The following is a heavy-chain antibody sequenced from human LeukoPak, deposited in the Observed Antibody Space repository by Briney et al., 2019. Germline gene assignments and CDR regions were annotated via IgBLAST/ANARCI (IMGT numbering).Heavy chain of an antibody. D-gene: IGHD6-13*01. J-gene: IGHJ4*02. V-gene: IGHV4-61*02. CDR3: ARISSSNWYNERGAFDV. Sequence: SETLSLTCTVSGVSISSSNSYWSWIRQPAGKGLEWIGRIYTSGSTNYNPSLKSRVTISVDTSKNQFSLKLRSVTAADTAVYYCARISSSNWYNERGAFDVWGQGTLVTVSS. CDR2: IYTSGST. CDR1: GVSISSSNSY.